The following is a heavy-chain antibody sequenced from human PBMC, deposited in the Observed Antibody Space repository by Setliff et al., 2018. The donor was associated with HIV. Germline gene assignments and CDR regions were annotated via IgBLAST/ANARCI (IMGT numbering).Heavy chain of an antibody. V-gene: IGHV3-30*07. D-gene: IGHD5-12*01. CDR3: AKVDWAGYKSVGFYYFTY. Sequence: GGSLRLSCAASGFTFSSYAMHWVRQAPGKGLEWVAVISYDGSNKYYADFVKGRFTISRDNSENTVYLQMSSLRAEDTAVYYCAKVDWAGYKSVGFYYFTYWGQGTLVTVSS. CDR2: ISYDGSNK. J-gene: IGHJ4*02. CDR1: GFTFSSYA.